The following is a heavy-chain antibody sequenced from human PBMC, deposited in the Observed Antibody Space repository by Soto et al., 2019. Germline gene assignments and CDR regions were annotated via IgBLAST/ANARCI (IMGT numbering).Heavy chain of an antibody. CDR3: ARDGSSTANWIDP. Sequence: PSETLCLPCTVSGDSLNIGGYYRNWIRQHPGKGLEWMGYIYYTGKTYYNPSLESRLTMSVDTSKNQFSLKLSSVTAADTGVYYCARDGSSTANWIDPWGQGTPVTVS. CDR1: GDSLNIGGYY. J-gene: IGHJ5*02. CDR2: IYYTGKT. D-gene: IGHD2-15*01. V-gene: IGHV4-31*03.